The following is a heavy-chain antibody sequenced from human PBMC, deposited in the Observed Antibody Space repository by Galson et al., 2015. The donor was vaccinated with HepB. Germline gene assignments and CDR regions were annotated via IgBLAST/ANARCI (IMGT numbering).Heavy chain of an antibody. CDR2: ISYDGSNK. CDR1: GFTFGSYA. CDR3: ARAIPRPDIVVVVAATGDAFDI. J-gene: IGHJ3*02. V-gene: IGHV3-30*04. Sequence: SLRLSCAASGFTFGSYAMHWVRQAPGKGLEWVAVISYDGSNKYYADSVKGRFTISRDNSKNTLYLQMNSLRAEDTAVYYCARAIPRPDIVVVVAATGDAFDIWGQGTMVTVSS. D-gene: IGHD2-15*01.